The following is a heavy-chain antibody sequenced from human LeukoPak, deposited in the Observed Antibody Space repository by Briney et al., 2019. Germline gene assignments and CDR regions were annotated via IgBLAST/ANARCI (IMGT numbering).Heavy chain of an antibody. J-gene: IGHJ4*02. CDR1: GFTFNSYS. CDR3: ARVTGYCSGGSCYGGGYFDY. V-gene: IGHV3-21*01. CDR2: ISSSSSYI. Sequence: GGSLRLSCAASGFTFNSYSMNWVRQAPGKGLEWVSSISSSSSYIYYADSVKGRFTISRDNAKNSLYLQMNSLRAEDTAVYYCARVTGYCSGGSCYGGGYFDYRGQGTLVTVSS. D-gene: IGHD2-15*01.